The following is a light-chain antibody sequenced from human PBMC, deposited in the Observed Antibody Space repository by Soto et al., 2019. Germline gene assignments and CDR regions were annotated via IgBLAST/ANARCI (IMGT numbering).Light chain of an antibody. CDR1: SSDVGGYNF. Sequence: QSALTQPASVSGSPGQSITISCTGTSSDVGGYNFVSWYQQHPGKVPKVMIYDVSKRPSGVSNRFSGSKSGNTASLTISGLPVEDEAYYYCSSYSSGSTRVVFGGGTKLTVL. V-gene: IGLV2-14*03. J-gene: IGLJ2*01. CDR2: DVS. CDR3: SSYSSGSTRVV.